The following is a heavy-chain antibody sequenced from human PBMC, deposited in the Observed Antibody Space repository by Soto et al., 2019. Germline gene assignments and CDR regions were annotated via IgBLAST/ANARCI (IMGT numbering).Heavy chain of an antibody. CDR2: IYYSGST. J-gene: IGHJ4*02. V-gene: IGHV4-59*08. Sequence: SETLSLTCSVSGGSISSYYWSLIRQPPGKGLEWIGYIYYSGSTNYNPSLKSRVTISVDTSKNQFSLKLSSVTAADTAVYYCATSVNIVATTAFDYWGQGTLVTVSS. D-gene: IGHD5-12*01. CDR3: ATSVNIVATTAFDY. CDR1: GGSISSYY.